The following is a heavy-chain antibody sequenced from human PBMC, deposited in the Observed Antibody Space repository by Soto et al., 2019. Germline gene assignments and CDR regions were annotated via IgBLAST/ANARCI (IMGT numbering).Heavy chain of an antibody. CDR3: AREYSSSSPLDY. V-gene: IGHV3-33*01. D-gene: IGHD6-6*01. CDR1: GFTFSSYG. Sequence: QVQLVESGGGVVQPGRSLRLSCAASGFTFSSYGMHWVRQAPGKGLEWVAVIWYDGSNKYYADSVKGRFTISRDNSKNTLYLQRNSLRAEDTAVYYCAREYSSSSPLDYWGQGTLVTVSS. CDR2: IWYDGSNK. J-gene: IGHJ4*02.